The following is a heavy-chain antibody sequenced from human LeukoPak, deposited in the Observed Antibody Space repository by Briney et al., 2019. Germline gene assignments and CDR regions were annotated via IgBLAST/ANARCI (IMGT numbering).Heavy chain of an antibody. CDR3: ARGPLNGGGSGYYWGMEV. CDR1: GFTFSSYS. CDR2: ISSSSSYI. V-gene: IGHV3-21*01. Sequence: GGSLRLSCAASGFTFSSYSMNWVRQAPGKGLEWVSSISSSSSYIYYADSVKGRFTISRDNAKNSLYLQMNSLRAEDTAVYYCARGPLNGGGSGYYWGMEVGGKGTTVPVS. D-gene: IGHD4-23*01. J-gene: IGHJ6*04.